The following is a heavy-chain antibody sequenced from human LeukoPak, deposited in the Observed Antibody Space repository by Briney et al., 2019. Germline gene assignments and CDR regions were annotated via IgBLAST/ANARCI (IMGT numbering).Heavy chain of an antibody. CDR3: AKDRRYCSGYSCPYYFDY. J-gene: IGHJ4*02. CDR1: GFTFTSA. V-gene: IGHV3-23*01. CDR2: ISGSGDNT. Sequence: GGSLRLSCTASGFTFTSAMSWVRQAPGKGLELVSAISGSGDNTYYADSVKGRFTISRDNSKNTLYLQMNSLRAEDTAVYYCAKDRRYCSGYSCPYYFDYWGQGTLVTVSS. D-gene: IGHD2-15*01.